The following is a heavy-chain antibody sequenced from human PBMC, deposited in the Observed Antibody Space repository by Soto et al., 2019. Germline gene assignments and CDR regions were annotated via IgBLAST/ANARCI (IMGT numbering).Heavy chain of an antibody. CDR3: ARASGLSGYSYGLDY. CDR1: GGSVSSGSYC. V-gene: IGHV4-61*01. Sequence: SETLSLTCTVSGGSVSSGSYCWSWIRQPPGKGLEWIGYIYYSGSTNYNPSLKSRVTISVDTSKNQFSLKLSSVTAADTAVYYCARASGLSGYSYGLDYWGQGTLVTVSS. D-gene: IGHD5-18*01. CDR2: IYYSGST. J-gene: IGHJ4*02.